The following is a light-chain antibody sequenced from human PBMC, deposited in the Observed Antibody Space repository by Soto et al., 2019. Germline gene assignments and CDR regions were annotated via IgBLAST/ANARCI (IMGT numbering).Light chain of an antibody. J-gene: IGKJ1*01. CDR1: QGISNY. CDR2: AAS. Sequence: DSQMPQSQSSLSASVVYIFPITFLASQGISNYLAWYQQKPGKVPKLLIYAASTLQSGVTSRFSGSGSGTDFTLNISRLQPEDVATYYCQKYNSAPRTFGQGTQVDI. CDR3: QKYNSAPRT. V-gene: IGKV1-27*01.